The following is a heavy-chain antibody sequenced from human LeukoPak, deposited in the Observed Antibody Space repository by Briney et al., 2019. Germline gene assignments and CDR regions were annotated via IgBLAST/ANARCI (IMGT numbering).Heavy chain of an antibody. CDR2: IYHSGST. D-gene: IGHD6-19*01. Sequence: ASETLSLTCTVSGYSISSGYYWGWIRQPPGKGLEWIGSIYHSGSTYYNPSLKSRVTISVDTSKNQFSLKLSSVTAADTAVYYCARVASSEVSPLDAFDTWGQGTMVTVSS. CDR3: ARVASSEVSPLDAFDT. CDR1: GYSISSGYY. V-gene: IGHV4-38-2*02. J-gene: IGHJ3*02.